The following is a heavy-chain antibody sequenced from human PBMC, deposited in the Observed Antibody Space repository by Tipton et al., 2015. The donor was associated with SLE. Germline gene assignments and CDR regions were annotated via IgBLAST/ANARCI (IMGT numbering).Heavy chain of an antibody. J-gene: IGHJ2*01. CDR2: ISWNSGSI. Sequence: RLSCAASGFTFDDYAMHWVRHAPGKGLEWVSSISWNSGSIVYADSVKGRFTISRDNAKNSLYLQMNSLRAEDTALYYCAKEVYGGNLYYYFDLWGRGTLVTVSS. V-gene: IGHV3-9*01. D-gene: IGHD4-23*01. CDR3: AKEVYGGNLYYYFDL. CDR1: GFTFDDYA.